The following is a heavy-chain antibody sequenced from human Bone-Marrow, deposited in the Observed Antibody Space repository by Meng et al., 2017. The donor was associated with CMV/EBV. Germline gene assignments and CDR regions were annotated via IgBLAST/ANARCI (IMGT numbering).Heavy chain of an antibody. CDR1: GTSINNYN. Sequence: GPGPVKPSVTRSLTCIVSGTSINNYNWNWVRQAAGQGLEWIGLIQVIGHTVYNPSLKSRVTVSLDASKSQFSLTLNSVTAADTATYYCAGSRPGGGACDYWGQGILVTVSS. CDR3: AGSRPGGGACDY. D-gene: IGHD3-16*01. CDR2: IQVIGHT. V-gene: IGHV4-4*07. J-gene: IGHJ4*02.